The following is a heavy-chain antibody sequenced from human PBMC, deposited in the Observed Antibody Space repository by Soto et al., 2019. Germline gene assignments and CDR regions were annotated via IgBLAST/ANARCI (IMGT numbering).Heavy chain of an antibody. Sequence: QVQLVESGGGVVQPGRSLRLSCAASGFTFSSHAMHWVRQAPGKGLEWVAVISYDGSNKYYADSVKGRFTISRDNSKNTLYLQMNSLRAEDTAVYYCALSFSSWYFQHWGQGTLVTVSS. CDR1: GFTFSSHA. V-gene: IGHV3-30-3*01. D-gene: IGHD6-13*01. CDR2: ISYDGSNK. J-gene: IGHJ1*01. CDR3: ALSFSSWYFQH.